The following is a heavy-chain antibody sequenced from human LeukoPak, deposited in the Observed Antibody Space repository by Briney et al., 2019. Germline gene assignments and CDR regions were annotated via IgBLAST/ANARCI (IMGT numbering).Heavy chain of an antibody. J-gene: IGHJ4*02. Sequence: GGSLRLSCAASGFTFSSYGMHWVRQAPGKGLEWVANIKGDGSEIYSLDSVKGRFTVSRDNAKNSLYLQMNSLRAEDTAVYYCARVLSSSWYYAGYWGQGTLVTVSS. CDR2: IKGDGSEI. V-gene: IGHV3-7*01. D-gene: IGHD6-13*01. CDR1: GFTFSSYG. CDR3: ARVLSSSWYYAGY.